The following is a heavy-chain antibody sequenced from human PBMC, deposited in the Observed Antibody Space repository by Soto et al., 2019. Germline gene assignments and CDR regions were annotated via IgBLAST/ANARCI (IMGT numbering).Heavy chain of an antibody. D-gene: IGHD2-21*02. V-gene: IGHV3-23*01. CDR1: GFTFSSYA. CDR3: ATRPYCGGDCYSGRRSYWYFDL. J-gene: IGHJ2*01. Sequence: GGSLRLSCAASGFTFSSYAMSWVRQAPGKGLEWVSAISGSGGSTYYADSVKGRFTISRDNSKNTLYLQMNSLRAEDTAVYYCATRPYCGGDCYSGRRSYWYFDLWGRGTLVTVSS. CDR2: ISGSGGST.